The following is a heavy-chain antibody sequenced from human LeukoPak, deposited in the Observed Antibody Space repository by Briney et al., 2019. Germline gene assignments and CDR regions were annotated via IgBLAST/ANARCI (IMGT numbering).Heavy chain of an antibody. J-gene: IGHJ3*02. D-gene: IGHD3-10*01. Sequence: GGSLRLSCAASGFTFSSYSMNWVRQAPGKGLEWVSSISSSSSYIYYADSAKGRFTISRDNAKNSLYLQMNSLRAEDTAVYYCARDPLLWFGEPVAFDIWGQGTMVTVSS. CDR2: ISSSSSYI. V-gene: IGHV3-21*01. CDR3: ARDPLLWFGEPVAFDI. CDR1: GFTFSSYS.